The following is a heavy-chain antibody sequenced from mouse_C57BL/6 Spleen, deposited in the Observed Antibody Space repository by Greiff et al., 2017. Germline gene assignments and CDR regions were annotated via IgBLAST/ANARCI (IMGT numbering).Heavy chain of an antibody. CDR1: GYSFTGYY. J-gene: IGHJ2*01. V-gene: IGHV1-42*01. D-gene: IGHD1-1*01. CDR3: ARHYYYGSSYLFDY. Sequence: VQLQQSGPELVKPGASVKISCKASGYSFTGYYMNWVKQSPEKSLEWIGEINPSTGGTTYNQKFKAKATLTVDKSSSTAYMQLKILTSEDSAVYYCARHYYYGSSYLFDYWGQGTTLTVSS. CDR2: INPSTGGT.